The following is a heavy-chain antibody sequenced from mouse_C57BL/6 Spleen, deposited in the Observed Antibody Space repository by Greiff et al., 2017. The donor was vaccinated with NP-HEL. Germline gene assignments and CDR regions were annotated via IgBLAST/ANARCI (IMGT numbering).Heavy chain of an antibody. D-gene: IGHD1-1*01. J-gene: IGHJ2*01. CDR1: GYAFTHSL. CDR2: INPGSGGT. V-gene: IGHV1-54*01. CDR3: AINGLVDY. Sequence: QVQLQQSGAELVRPGTSVKVSCKASGYAFTHSLIEWVKQRPGQGLEWIGVINPGSGGTNYNEKFKGKATLTADKSSSTASMQLSSLTSEDSAVYCCAINGLVDYLGQGTTLTVSS.